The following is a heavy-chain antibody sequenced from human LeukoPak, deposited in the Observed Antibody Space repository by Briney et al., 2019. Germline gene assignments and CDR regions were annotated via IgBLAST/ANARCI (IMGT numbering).Heavy chain of an antibody. D-gene: IGHD1-26*01. CDR3: ARELVGAKGFDY. CDR1: AYTFTSYG. CDR2: ISTYNGNT. Sequence: GASVKVSCKASAYTFTSYGISWVRQAPGQGLEWMGWISTYNGNTNYAQKLQGRVTMTTDTSTSTAYMELRSLRSDDTAMYYCARELVGAKGFDYWGQGTLVTVSS. V-gene: IGHV1-18*01. J-gene: IGHJ4*02.